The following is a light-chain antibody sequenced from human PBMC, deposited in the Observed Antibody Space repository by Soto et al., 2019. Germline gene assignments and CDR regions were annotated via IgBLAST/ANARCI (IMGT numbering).Light chain of an antibody. CDR1: QGVSSS. V-gene: IGKV3-15*01. J-gene: IGKJ4*01. CDR3: QQYNIWPPLT. CDR2: GAS. Sequence: EVVMTQSPATLSVSPGERATLSCRASQGVSSSLAWYQQKPGQAPRLLIYGASTRATGIPARFSGSGSGTEFTLTISSLQSEDFAVYYCQQYNIWPPLTFGGGTKVEIK.